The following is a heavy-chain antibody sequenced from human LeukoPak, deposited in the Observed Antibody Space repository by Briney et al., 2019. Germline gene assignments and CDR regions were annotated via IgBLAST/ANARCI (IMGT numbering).Heavy chain of an antibody. CDR2: MNPNSGNT. J-gene: IGHJ4*02. V-gene: IGHV1-8*01. Sequence: ASVKVSCKASGYTFTSYDINWLRQASGQGLEWLGWMNPNSGNTGYAQKFQGRVTMTRNTSISTAYMELSSLRSEDTAVYYCARGRIAAAGTVDYWGQGTLVTVSS. D-gene: IGHD6-13*01. CDR3: ARGRIAAAGTVDY. CDR1: GYTFTSYD.